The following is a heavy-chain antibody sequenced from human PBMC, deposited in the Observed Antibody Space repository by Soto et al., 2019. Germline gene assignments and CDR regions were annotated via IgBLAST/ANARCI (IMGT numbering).Heavy chain of an antibody. CDR2: ISYDGSNK. CDR1: GFTFSSYG. Sequence: PGGSLRLSCAASGFTFSSYGMHWVRQAPGKGLEWVAVISYDGSNKYYADSVKGRFTISRDNSKNTLYLQMNSLRAEDTAVYYCAKDSTWGGSFIDYWGQGTLVTVSS. V-gene: IGHV3-30*18. J-gene: IGHJ4*02. D-gene: IGHD1-26*01. CDR3: AKDSTWGGSFIDY.